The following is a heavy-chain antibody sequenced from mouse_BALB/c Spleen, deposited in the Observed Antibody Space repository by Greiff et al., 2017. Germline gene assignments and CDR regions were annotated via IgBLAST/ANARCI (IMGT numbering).Heavy chain of an antibody. CDR2: IYPGDGDT. D-gene: IGHD2-3*01. V-gene: IGHV1-80*01. CDR1: GYAFSSYW. Sequence: QVQLKESGAELVRPGSSVKISCKASGYAFSSYWMNWVKQRPGQGLEWIGQIYPGDGDTNYNGKFKGKATLTADKSSSTAYMQLSSLTSEDSAVYFCARSDGRGFAYWGQGTLVTVSA. CDR3: ARSDGRGFAY. J-gene: IGHJ3*01.